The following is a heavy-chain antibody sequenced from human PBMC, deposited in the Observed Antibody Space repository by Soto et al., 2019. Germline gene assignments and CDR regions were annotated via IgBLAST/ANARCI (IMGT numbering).Heavy chain of an antibody. CDR2: ISSSSSYI. J-gene: IGHJ4*02. V-gene: IGHV3-21*01. Sequence: GGSLRLSCAASGFTFSSYSRNWVRQAPGKGLEWVSSISSSSSYIYYADSVKGRFTISRDNAKNSLYLQMNSLRAEDTAVYYCARDTANSSPFDYWGQGTLVTVSS. CDR3: ARDTANSSPFDY. CDR1: GFTFSSYS. D-gene: IGHD5-18*01.